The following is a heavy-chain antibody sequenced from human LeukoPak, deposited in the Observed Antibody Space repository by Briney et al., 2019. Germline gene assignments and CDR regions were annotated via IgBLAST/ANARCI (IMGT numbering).Heavy chain of an antibody. CDR2: IYYRGST. J-gene: IGHJ6*02. V-gene: IGHV4-59*01. D-gene: IGHD3-9*01. Sequence: SETLSLTRTVSGGSIRGYYWSWIRQPPGKGLVWIGYIYYRGSTNYYPSLKGRVTISVETSKNQFSLKLSSVTAAETAVFFFFKQKTAYEILTGYHRGYGMDVWGQGTTVTVSS. CDR1: GGSIRGYY. CDR3: FKQKTAYEILTGYHRGYGMDV.